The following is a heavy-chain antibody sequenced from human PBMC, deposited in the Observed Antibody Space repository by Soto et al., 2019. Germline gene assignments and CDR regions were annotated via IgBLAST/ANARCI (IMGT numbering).Heavy chain of an antibody. D-gene: IGHD6-13*01. CDR3: ASLGGGQKQQPPNFYYGMDV. CDR1: GYSVTSYW. CDR2: IYPGDSDT. V-gene: IGHV5-51*01. Sequence: GQSLKSSGKGSGYSVTSYWIGWVRQMPGKGLEWMGIIYPGDSDTRYSPSFQGQVTISADKSISTAYLQWSSLKASDTAMYYCASLGGGQKQQPPNFYYGMDVWGQGTTVTVSS. J-gene: IGHJ6*02.